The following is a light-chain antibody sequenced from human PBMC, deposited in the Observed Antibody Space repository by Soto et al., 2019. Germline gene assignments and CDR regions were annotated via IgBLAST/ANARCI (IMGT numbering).Light chain of an antibody. V-gene: IGLV1-51*01. CDR3: ATWDRSLDAYV. Sequence: QSVLTQPPSVSAAPGQTVTISCSGSNSNIGNGYVSWYQQLPGTAPKLLIYDTNQRPSGIPDRFSGSKSGTSATLGITGLQTGDEADYYCATWDRSLDAYVFGTGTKLTVL. CDR1: NSNIGNGY. CDR2: DTN. J-gene: IGLJ1*01.